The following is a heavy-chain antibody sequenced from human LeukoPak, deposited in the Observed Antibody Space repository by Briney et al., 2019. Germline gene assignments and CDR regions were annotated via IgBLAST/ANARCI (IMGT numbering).Heavy chain of an antibody. CDR1: GFTFDDYT. Sequence: GGSLRLSCAASGFTFDDYTMHWVRQAPGKGPEWVSLISWDGGSTYYADSVKGRFTISRDNSKNSLYLQMNSLRTEDTALYYCAKGEDYGGNLLVYWGQGTLVTVSS. CDR2: ISWDGGST. CDR3: AKGEDYGGNLLVY. D-gene: IGHD4-23*01. J-gene: IGHJ4*02. V-gene: IGHV3-43*01.